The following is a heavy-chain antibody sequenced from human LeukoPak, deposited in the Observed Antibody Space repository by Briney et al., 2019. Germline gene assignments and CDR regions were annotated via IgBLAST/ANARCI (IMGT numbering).Heavy chain of an antibody. D-gene: IGHD3-16*02. V-gene: IGHV3-74*01. Sequence: GGSLRLSCAASGFTFTTYGMHWVRQAPGKGLVWVSRIMSDGRSTYADSVKGRFTISRDNSKNTLYLQMNSLRAEDTAVFYCAKDGVILAPGIYWYMDVWGRGTTVTVSS. CDR2: IMSDGRST. J-gene: IGHJ6*03. CDR1: GFTFTTYG. CDR3: AKDGVILAPGIYWYMDV.